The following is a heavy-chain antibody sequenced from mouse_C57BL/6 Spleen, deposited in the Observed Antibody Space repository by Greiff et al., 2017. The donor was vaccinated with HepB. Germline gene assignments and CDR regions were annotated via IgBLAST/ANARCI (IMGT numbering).Heavy chain of an antibody. CDR1: GYTFTSYW. Sequence: QVQLQQPGTELVKPGASVKLSCKASGYTFTSYWMHWVKQRPGQGLEWIGNINPSNGGTNYNEKFKSKATLTVDKSSSTAYMQLRSLTSEDSAVYYCAREGGDYDQPFAYWGQGTLVTVSA. V-gene: IGHV1-53*01. D-gene: IGHD2-4*01. CDR3: AREGGDYDQPFAY. J-gene: IGHJ3*01. CDR2: INPSNGGT.